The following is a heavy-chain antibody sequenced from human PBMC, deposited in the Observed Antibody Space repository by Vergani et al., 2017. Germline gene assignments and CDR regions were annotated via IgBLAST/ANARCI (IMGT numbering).Heavy chain of an antibody. D-gene: IGHD3-22*01. Sequence: QVQLVESGGGVVQPGRSLRLSCAASGFTFSSYGMHWVRQAPGKGLEWVAVIWYDGSNKYYADSVKGRFTISRDNSKNTLYLQMSSLRAEDTAVYYCARWGIYYDSSGGYYYYYMDVWGKGTTVTVSS. CDR3: ARWGIYYDSSGGYYYYYMDV. CDR1: GFTFSSYG. V-gene: IGHV3-33*01. CDR2: IWYDGSNK. J-gene: IGHJ6*03.